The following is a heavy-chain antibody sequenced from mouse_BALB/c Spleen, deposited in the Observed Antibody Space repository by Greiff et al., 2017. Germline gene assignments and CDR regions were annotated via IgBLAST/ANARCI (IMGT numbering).Heavy chain of an antibody. D-gene: IGHD2-10*02. CDR3: ARLLVPYYAKDY. CDR1: GFAFSSYD. CDR2: ISSGDGCT. Sequence: EVKLQEPGGGLVKPGGSLKLSCVASGFAFSSYDMSWVRQTPEKRLEWVAYISSGDGCTDYPYTVKGRFTISRDNAKNTLYLQMSSLKSEDAAMNYCARLLVPYYAKDYWGQGTSVTVSS. V-gene: IGHV5-12-1*01. J-gene: IGHJ4*01.